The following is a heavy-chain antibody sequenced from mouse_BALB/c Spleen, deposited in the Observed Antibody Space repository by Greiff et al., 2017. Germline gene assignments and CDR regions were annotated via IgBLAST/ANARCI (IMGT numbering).Heavy chain of an antibody. J-gene: IGHJ3*01. CDR1: GYTFTSYT. CDR2: INPSSGYT. D-gene: IGHD1-2*01. Sequence: VQLQQSGAELARPGASVKMSCKASGYTFTSYTMHWVKQRPGQGLEWIGYINPSSGYTNYNQKFKDKATLTADKSSSTAYMQLSSLTSEDSAVYYCARSATATAWFAYWGQGTLVTVSA. V-gene: IGHV1-4*01. CDR3: ARSATATAWFAY.